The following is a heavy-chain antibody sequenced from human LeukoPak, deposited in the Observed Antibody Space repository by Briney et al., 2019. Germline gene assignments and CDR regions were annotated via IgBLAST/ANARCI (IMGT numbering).Heavy chain of an antibody. CDR3: ARDWELLRSHNWFDP. V-gene: IGHV1-2*02. CDR1: GYTFTGYY. J-gene: IGHJ5*02. CDR2: INPNSGGT. D-gene: IGHD1-26*01. Sequence: GASVKVSCKASGYTFTGYYMHWVRQAPGQGLEWMGWINPNSGGTNYAQKFQGRVTMTRDTSISTAYMELSRLRSDDTAVYYCARDWELLRSHNWFDPWGQGTLVTVSS.